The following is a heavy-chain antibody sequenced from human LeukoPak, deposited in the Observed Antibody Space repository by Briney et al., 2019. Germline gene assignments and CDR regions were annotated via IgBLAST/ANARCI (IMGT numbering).Heavy chain of an antibody. CDR2: ISRGGDER. Sequence: GGSLRLSCAASGFTFSSYGMSWVRQAPGKGLEWVSGISRGGDERYYADSVRGRFTISRDNSKNTLYLQMNSLRAEDTAVYYCAKAIYSNYLFDYWGQGTLVTVSS. V-gene: IGHV3-23*01. J-gene: IGHJ4*02. CDR3: AKAIYSNYLFDY. CDR1: GFTFSSYG. D-gene: IGHD4-11*01.